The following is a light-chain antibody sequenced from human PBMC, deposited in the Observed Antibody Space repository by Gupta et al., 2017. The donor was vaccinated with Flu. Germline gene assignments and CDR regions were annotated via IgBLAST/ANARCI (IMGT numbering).Light chain of an antibody. V-gene: IGLV1-40*01. J-gene: IGLJ1*01. CDR1: RSHIGAASD. CDR3: QSYDKSLSSPYV. Sequence: QSVLTHPPSVSGAPGQRVTISCTGSRSHIGAASDGHSYYQVPGLAPKILIYGNGEPPPGIPARCSFAKSGTSASPATARLQAEDEADYYCQSYDKSLSSPYVFGTGTKVTVL. CDR2: GNG.